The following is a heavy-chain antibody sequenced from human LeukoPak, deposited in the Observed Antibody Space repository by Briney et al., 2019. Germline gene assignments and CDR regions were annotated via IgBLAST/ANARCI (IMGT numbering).Heavy chain of an antibody. J-gene: IGHJ5*02. V-gene: IGHV4-59*08. CDR3: ARHHGCGGDCYWFDP. Sequence: SETLSLTCTVSGGSISSYYWSWIRQPPGKGLEWIGYIYYSGSTNYNPSLKSRVTISVDTSKNQFSLKLSSVTAADTAVYCCARHHGCGGDCYWFDPWGQGTLVTVSS. D-gene: IGHD2-21*02. CDR2: IYYSGST. CDR1: GGSISSYY.